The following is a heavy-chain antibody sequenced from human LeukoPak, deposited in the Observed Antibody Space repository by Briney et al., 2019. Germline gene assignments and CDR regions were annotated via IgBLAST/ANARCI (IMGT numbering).Heavy chain of an antibody. V-gene: IGHV3-30*18. CDR3: AKDQGYNWNDGYFDY. Sequence: PGGSLRLSCAASGFTFSSYGMHWVRQAPGKGLEWVAVISYDGSNKYYADSVKGRFTISRDNSKNTLYLQMSSLRAEDTAVYYCAKDQGYNWNDGYFDYWGQGTLVTVSS. D-gene: IGHD1-20*01. CDR2: ISYDGSNK. CDR1: GFTFSSYG. J-gene: IGHJ4*02.